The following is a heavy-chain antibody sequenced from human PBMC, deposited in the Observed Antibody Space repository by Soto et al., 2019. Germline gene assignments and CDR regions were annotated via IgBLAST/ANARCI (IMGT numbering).Heavy chain of an antibody. J-gene: IGHJ4*02. CDR3: AHRLSSSWYPSDYFDY. Sequence: SGPTLVNHTQTLTLTCTFSWFSLSTNGVGVGWIRKPPGKALEWLALIYWDDDKRYSPSLKSRLTITKDTSKNQVVLTMTNMDPVDTATYYCAHRLSSSWYPSDYFDYWGQGTLVTVS. CDR1: WFSLSTNGVG. CDR2: IYWDDDK. D-gene: IGHD6-13*01. V-gene: IGHV2-5*02.